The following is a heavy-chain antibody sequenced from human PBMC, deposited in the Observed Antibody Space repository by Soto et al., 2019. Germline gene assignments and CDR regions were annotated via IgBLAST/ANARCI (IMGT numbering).Heavy chain of an antibody. V-gene: IGHV5-51*01. Sequence: PGESLKISCKGSGYSFTIYWIGWVRQMPGKGLEWMGIIYPGDSETRYSPSFQGQVTISADKSITTAYLQWSSLKASDTAMYYCARQMFRYSTSSRYYGMDVWGQGTTVTVSS. CDR1: GYSFTIYW. D-gene: IGHD6-6*01. CDR2: IYPGDSET. J-gene: IGHJ6*02. CDR3: ARQMFRYSTSSRYYGMDV.